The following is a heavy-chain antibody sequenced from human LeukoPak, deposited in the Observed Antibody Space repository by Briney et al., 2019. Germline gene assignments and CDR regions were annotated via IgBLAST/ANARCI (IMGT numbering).Heavy chain of an antibody. Sequence: PGGSLRLSCAASGFTFSSYWMHWVRQAPGKGLVWVSRINSDGSSTSYADSVKGRFTISRDNAKNTLYLQMNSLRAEDTAVYYCTREKDYYDSSGYYRDAFYIWGQGTKVTASS. CDR1: GFTFSSYW. D-gene: IGHD3-22*01. J-gene: IGHJ3*02. V-gene: IGHV3-74*01. CDR2: INSDGSST. CDR3: TREKDYYDSSGYYRDAFYI.